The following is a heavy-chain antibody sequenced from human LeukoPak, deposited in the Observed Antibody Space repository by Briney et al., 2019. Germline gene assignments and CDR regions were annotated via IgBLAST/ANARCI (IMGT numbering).Heavy chain of an antibody. Sequence: SETLSLTCNVSGGSISGYHWSWIRQPPGKGLEWLGYIYYSGSSNYNPSLKSRVTMSADTSKNQFSLKLSSVTAADTAVYYCVRVPRSYYYYYMDVWGKGTTVTVSS. CDR1: GGSISGYH. CDR3: VRVPRSYYYYYMDV. J-gene: IGHJ6*03. CDR2: IYYSGSS. V-gene: IGHV4-59*01.